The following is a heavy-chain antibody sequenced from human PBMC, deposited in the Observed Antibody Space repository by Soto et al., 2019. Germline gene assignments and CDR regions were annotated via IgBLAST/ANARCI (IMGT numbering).Heavy chain of an antibody. CDR2: IYHSVST. CDR1: GGSTISSNW. CDR3: ARTYGDSPFDY. V-gene: IGHV4-4*02. D-gene: IGHD4-17*01. Sequence: PSETLSLTGAVSGGSTISSNWWSWVRQPPGKGLEWIGEIYHSVSTNYNPSLKSRVTISVDKSKNQFSLKLSSVTDADTAVYYCARTYGDSPFDYWGQGTQVTVSS. J-gene: IGHJ4*02.